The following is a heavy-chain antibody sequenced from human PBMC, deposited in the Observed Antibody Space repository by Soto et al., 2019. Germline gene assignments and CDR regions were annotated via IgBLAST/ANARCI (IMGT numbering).Heavy chain of an antibody. Sequence: GASVKVSCKASGYTFTSYGISWVRQAPGQGLEWMGWISAYNGNTNYAQKLQGRVTMTTDTSTSTAYMELRSLRSDDTAVYYCAREGYCSGGSCYDNYYYYGMDVWGQGTTVTVS. CDR1: GYTFTSYG. J-gene: IGHJ6*02. CDR3: AREGYCSGGSCYDNYYYYGMDV. CDR2: ISAYNGNT. V-gene: IGHV1-18*01. D-gene: IGHD2-15*01.